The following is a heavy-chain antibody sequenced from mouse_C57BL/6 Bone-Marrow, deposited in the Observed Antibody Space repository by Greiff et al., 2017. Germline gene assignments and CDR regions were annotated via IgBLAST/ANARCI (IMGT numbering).Heavy chain of an antibody. CDR2: IYYSGTI. Sequence: EVQLQQSGPGLVKPSQTVFLTCTVTGISITTGNYRWSWIRQFPGNKLEWIGYIYYSGTITYNPSLTSRTTITRDTPKNQFFLEMNSLTAEDTATYYWARDRDYYGSSPWYFDVWGTGTTVTVSS. CDR3: ARDRDYYGSSPWYFDV. D-gene: IGHD1-1*01. J-gene: IGHJ1*03. CDR1: GISITTGNYR. V-gene: IGHV3-5*01.